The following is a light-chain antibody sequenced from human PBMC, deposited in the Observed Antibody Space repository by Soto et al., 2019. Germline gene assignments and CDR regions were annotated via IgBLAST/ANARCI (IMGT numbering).Light chain of an antibody. V-gene: IGLV2-11*01. J-gene: IGLJ1*01. CDR2: DVN. CDR1: SSDVGGYNY. CDR3: SSYTTSNTRQIV. Sequence: QSALTQPHSVSGSPGQSVAISCSGTSSDVGGYNYVSWYQQHLGKAPKLIIFDVNKRPSGVPDRFSGSKSGSTASLTISGLQAEDEADYYCSSYTTSNTRQIVFGTGTKVTVL.